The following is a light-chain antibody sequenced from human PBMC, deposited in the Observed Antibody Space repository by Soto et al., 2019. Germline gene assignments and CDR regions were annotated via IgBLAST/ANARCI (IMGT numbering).Light chain of an antibody. CDR1: QSISTN. CDR3: QQYNNWPPT. Sequence: EIVLTQSPDTLSLSPGERATLSCRASQSISTNLAWYQQKPGQAPRLLIFGASTRATAIPARFSGSGSGTEFTLTINSLQSEDFAVYYCQQYNNWPPTFGQGTKVDI. CDR2: GAS. J-gene: IGKJ1*01. V-gene: IGKV3-15*01.